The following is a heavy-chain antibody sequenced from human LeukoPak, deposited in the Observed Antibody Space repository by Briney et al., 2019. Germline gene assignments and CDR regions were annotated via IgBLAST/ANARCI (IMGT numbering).Heavy chain of an antibody. J-gene: IGHJ1*01. CDR3: ARAKNEGLLQH. CDR2: IYTSGST. V-gene: IGHV4-61*02. D-gene: IGHD4-11*01. CDR1: GGSISSGSYY. Sequence: SETLSLTCTVSGGSISSGSYYWSWIRQPAGKGLEWIGRIYTSGSTNYNPSLMSRVTISVDTSKNQFSLKLSSVTAADTAVYYCARAKNEGLLQHWGQGTLVTVSS.